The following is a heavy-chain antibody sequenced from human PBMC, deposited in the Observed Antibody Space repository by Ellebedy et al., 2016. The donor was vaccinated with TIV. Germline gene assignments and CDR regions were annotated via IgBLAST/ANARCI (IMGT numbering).Heavy chain of an antibody. D-gene: IGHD4-17*01. V-gene: IGHV3-30*18. Sequence: GESLKISCAASGFTFSAYARHWVGQAPGKGLEWVAVISYDGSNKYYADSVKGRFTISRDNSKNTLYLQMNSLRAEDTAVYYCAKGHGDYGYFDLWGRGTLVTVSS. J-gene: IGHJ2*01. CDR2: ISYDGSNK. CDR3: AKGHGDYGYFDL. CDR1: GFTFSAYA.